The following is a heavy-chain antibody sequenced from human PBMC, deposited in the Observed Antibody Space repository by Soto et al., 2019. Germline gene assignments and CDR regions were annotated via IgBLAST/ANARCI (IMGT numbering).Heavy chain of an antibody. D-gene: IGHD1-7*01. J-gene: IGHJ5*02. V-gene: IGHV4-34*01. Sequence: PSETLSLTCAVYGGSFIGYYWIFIRHPAVKRLEWIVEINHSGSTNYNPSLKSRVTISVDTSKNQFSLKLSSVTAADTAVYYCARKTFRPKRELLWGKYVGWFDPWGQGTLVTVSS. CDR2: INHSGST. CDR1: GGSFIGYY. CDR3: ARKTFRPKRELLWGKYVGWFDP.